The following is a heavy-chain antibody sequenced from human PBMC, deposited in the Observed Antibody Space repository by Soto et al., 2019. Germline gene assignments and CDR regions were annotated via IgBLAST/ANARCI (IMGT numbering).Heavy chain of an antibody. CDR1: GFTVSSNY. D-gene: IGHD5-12*01. J-gene: IGHJ1*01. CDR3: ARDPNSGYGRQH. V-gene: IGHV3-66*01. CDR2: IYSGGST. Sequence: GGSLRLSCAASGFTVSSNYMSWVRQAPGKGLEKVSVIYSGGSTYYADSVKGRFSISRDNSKNTLYLQMNSLRAEDTAVYYCARDPNSGYGRQHWGQGTLVTDSS.